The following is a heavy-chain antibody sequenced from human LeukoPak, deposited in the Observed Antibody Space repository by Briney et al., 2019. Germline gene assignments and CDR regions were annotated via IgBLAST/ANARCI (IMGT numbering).Heavy chain of an antibody. J-gene: IGHJ4*02. Sequence: KPSETLSLTCTVSGGSISSSSYYWGWIRQPPGKGLEWIGSIYYSGSTYYNPSLKSRVTISVDTSKNQFSLKLSSVTAADTAVYYCAGGGGNYYDSSGYYPPFDYWGQGTLVTVSS. V-gene: IGHV4-39*01. D-gene: IGHD3-22*01. CDR2: IYYSGST. CDR1: GGSISSSSYY. CDR3: AGGGGNYYDSSGYYPPFDY.